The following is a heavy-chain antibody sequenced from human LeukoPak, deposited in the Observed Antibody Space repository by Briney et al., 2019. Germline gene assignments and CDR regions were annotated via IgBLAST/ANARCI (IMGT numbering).Heavy chain of an antibody. D-gene: IGHD6-13*01. V-gene: IGHV3-48*01. CDR2: ISTRISTI. CDR3: ARVRGSSLSYYYMDV. J-gene: IGHJ6*03. CDR1: GFTFSSYS. Sequence: PGGSLRLSCAASGFTFSSYSMNWVRQAPGKGLEWVSYISTRISTIFHADSVKGRFTISRDNAKNSQYLQMNSLRVEDTAVYYCARVRGSSLSYYYMDVWGKGTTVTVSS.